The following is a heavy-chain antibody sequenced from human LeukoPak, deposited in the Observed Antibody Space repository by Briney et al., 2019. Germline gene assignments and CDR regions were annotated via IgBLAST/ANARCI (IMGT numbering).Heavy chain of an antibody. CDR2: IWYDGSNK. CDR3: ARDTWSASGFDY. V-gene: IGHV3-33*01. J-gene: IGHJ4*02. CDR1: GFTLSSYG. D-gene: IGHD1-26*01. Sequence: GGSLRLSCAASGFTLSSYGMHWVRQAPGKGLEWVAVIWYDGSNKYYADSAKGRFTISRDNSKNTLYLQMNSLRAEDTAVYYCARDTWSASGFDYWGQGTLVTVSS.